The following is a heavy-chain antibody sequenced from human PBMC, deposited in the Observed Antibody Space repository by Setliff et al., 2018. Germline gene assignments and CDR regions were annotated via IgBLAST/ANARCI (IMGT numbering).Heavy chain of an antibody. CDR3: ARDLQLSSWFDP. V-gene: IGHV4-61*02. Sequence: SETLSLTCTVSGDSISSGDYFWSWIRQPAGKGLEWIGRIYTSGSTNYNPSLKSRVTISVDTSKNQFSLKLSSVTAADTAVYYCARDLQLSSWFDPWGQGTLVTVSS. J-gene: IGHJ5*02. CDR2: IYTSGST. D-gene: IGHD1-1*01. CDR1: GDSISSGDYF.